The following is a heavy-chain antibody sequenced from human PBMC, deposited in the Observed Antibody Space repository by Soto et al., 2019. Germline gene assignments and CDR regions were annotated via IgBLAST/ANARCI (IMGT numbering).Heavy chain of an antibody. Sequence: GGSLRLSCAASGSTFDDYTMHWVRQAPGKGLEWVSLISWDGGSTYYADSVKGRFTISRDNSKNSLYLQMNSLRTEDTALYYCAKDINEGEDNWSPFDYWGQGTLVTVSS. CDR3: AKDINEGEDNWSPFDY. V-gene: IGHV3-43*01. CDR2: ISWDGGST. D-gene: IGHD1-20*01. J-gene: IGHJ4*02. CDR1: GSTFDDYT.